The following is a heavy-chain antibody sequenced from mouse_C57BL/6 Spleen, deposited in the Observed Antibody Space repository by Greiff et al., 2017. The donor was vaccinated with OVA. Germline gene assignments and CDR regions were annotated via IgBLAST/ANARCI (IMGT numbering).Heavy chain of an antibody. Sequence: EVQLQESGPGLVKPSQSLSLTCSVTGYSITSGYYWNWIRQFPGNKLEWMGYISYDSSNNYNQSMKKGMSITRETSKNQLFLKLNSVTTEDTATYYCARERELGPCAYWGKGTLVTVSA. CDR2: ISYDSSN. CDR1: GYSITSGYY. J-gene: IGHJ3*01. CDR3: ARERELGPCAY. V-gene: IGHV3-6*01. D-gene: IGHD4-1*01.